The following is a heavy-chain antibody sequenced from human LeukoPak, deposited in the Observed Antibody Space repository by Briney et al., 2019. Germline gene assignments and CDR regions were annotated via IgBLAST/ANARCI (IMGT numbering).Heavy chain of an antibody. V-gene: IGHV6-1*01. D-gene: IGHD2-15*01. CDR2: TYYRSKLYN. J-gene: IGHJ6*02. Sequence: SQTLSLTCALSGDSVSINNAAWNWIRLSPSRGLEWLGRTYYRSKLYNDYAVSVKSRITINPDTSKNQFSLQLNSVTPEDTAIYYCARDRCTGGSCLYGMDVWGQGTTVTVSS. CDR1: GDSVSINNAA. CDR3: ARDRCTGGSCLYGMDV.